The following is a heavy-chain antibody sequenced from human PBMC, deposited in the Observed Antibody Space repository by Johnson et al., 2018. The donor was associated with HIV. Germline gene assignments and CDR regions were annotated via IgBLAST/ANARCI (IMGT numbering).Heavy chain of an antibody. Sequence: VQLVESGGGVVRPGGSLRLSCAASGFTFDDYGMSWVRQAPGKGLEWVSGINWNGGSTGYADSVKGRFTISRDNAKNSLYLQMNSLRAEDTAWYYCARGVYYYDSSGYQSAFDIWGQGTMVTVSS. D-gene: IGHD3-22*01. CDR3: ARGVYYYDSSGYQSAFDI. CDR1: GFTFDDYG. V-gene: IGHV3-20*04. J-gene: IGHJ3*02. CDR2: INWNGGST.